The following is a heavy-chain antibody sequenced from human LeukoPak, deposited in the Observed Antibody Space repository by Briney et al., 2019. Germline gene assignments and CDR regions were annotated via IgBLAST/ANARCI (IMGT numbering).Heavy chain of an antibody. V-gene: IGHV4-39*01. CDR2: IYYSGST. J-gene: IGHJ4*02. Sequence: SETLSLTCTVSGGSISSSSYYWGWIRQPPGKGLEWLGRIYYSGSTYYNPSLKSRVTISVDTSKNQFSLKLSSVTAADTAVYYCARTYYYDSSGYYPLYYFDYWGQGTLVTVSS. CDR3: ARTYYYDSSGYYPLYYFDY. CDR1: GGSISSSSYY. D-gene: IGHD3-22*01.